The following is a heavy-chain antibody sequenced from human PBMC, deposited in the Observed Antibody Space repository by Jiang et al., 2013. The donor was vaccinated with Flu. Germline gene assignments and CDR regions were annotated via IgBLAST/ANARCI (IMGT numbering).Heavy chain of an antibody. J-gene: IGHJ4*02. V-gene: IGHV3-23*01. CDR1: GFIFSNCD. CDR3: ASSLGTDYFDF. Sequence: GLVQPGGSLRLSCAASGFIFSNCDMAWVRQAPGKGLEWVSVITRGGSTFYADSVKGRFTISRDNSKDTLYLQMSSLRSEDSALYYCASSLGTDYFDFWGQGTLVTVSS. CDR2: ITRGGST.